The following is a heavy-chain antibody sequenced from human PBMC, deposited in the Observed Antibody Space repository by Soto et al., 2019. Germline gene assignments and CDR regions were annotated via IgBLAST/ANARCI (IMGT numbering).Heavy chain of an antibody. D-gene: IGHD2-8*01. CDR1: GGSISSGGYY. CDR3: ARRIVLIVYSLGTFDY. J-gene: IGHJ4*02. CDR2: IYYSGST. Sequence: PSETLSLTCTVSGGSISSGGYYWSWILHHPGKGLEWIGYIYYSGSTYYNPSLKSRVTISVDTSKNQFSLKLSSVTAADTAVYYCARRIVLIVYSLGTFDYRGQGTLVTVSS. V-gene: IGHV4-31*03.